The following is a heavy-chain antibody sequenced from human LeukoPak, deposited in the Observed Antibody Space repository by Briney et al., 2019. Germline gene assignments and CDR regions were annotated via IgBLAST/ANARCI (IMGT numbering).Heavy chain of an antibody. CDR3: ARHERPVAGPDY. CDR2: INHSGST. Sequence: KASETLSLTCAVYGGSFSGYYWSWIRQPPGKGLEWIGEINHSGSTNYNPSLKSRVTISVDTSKNQFSLKLSSVTAADTAVYYCARHERPVAGPDYWGQGTLVTVSS. D-gene: IGHD6-19*01. CDR1: GGSFSGYY. J-gene: IGHJ4*02. V-gene: IGHV4-34*01.